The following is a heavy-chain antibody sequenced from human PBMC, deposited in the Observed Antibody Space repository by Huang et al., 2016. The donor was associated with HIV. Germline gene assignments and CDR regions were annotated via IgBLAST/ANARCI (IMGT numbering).Heavy chain of an antibody. J-gene: IGHJ3*01. V-gene: IGHV3-30-3*01. CDR3: TREYTVAGAFDL. CDR2: ISNDGSSR. CDR1: GFSFANYA. Sequence: QVQLVESGGGVVQPGRSLRLSCAASGFSFANYAMHWVRQAPGKRLGWVTFISNDGSSRYYADSVKGRFTISRDNFKNALYLQMNRLRGDDTAVYYCTREYTVAGAFDLWGQGIMVTVSS. D-gene: IGHD5-12*01.